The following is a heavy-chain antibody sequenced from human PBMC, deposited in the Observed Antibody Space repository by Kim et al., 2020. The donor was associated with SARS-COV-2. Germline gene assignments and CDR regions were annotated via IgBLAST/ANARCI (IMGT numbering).Heavy chain of an antibody. Sequence: GGSLRLSCAVSGFTFSNYAMHWVRQAPGKGLEWVSVTSSDGSSTYYADSVKGRFTISRDNSKNTLYLQMGSLRVEDMAVYYCARGYSYGYGTYYFDYWGQGPLVSVPS. D-gene: IGHD5-18*01. J-gene: IGHJ4*02. CDR2: TSSDGSST. CDR3: ARGYSYGYGTYYFDY. V-gene: IGHV3-30*14. CDR1: GFTFSNYA.